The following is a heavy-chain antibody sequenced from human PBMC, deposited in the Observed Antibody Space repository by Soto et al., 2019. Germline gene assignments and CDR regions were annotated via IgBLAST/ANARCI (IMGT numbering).Heavy chain of an antibody. Sequence: PSETLSLTCSVSRGSVSSATYFWNWMREPTGKRLECIGHIYSRGSTNYNPSLYIRVTISVDTSKDRYTLRQCSVSAADTPVYYCASARDSNINYYYSWYVWGPGTTCAVAS. CDR1: RGSVSSATYF. V-gene: IGHV4-61*01. J-gene: IGHJ6*02. CDR3: ASARDSNINYYYSWYV. D-gene: IGHD3-22*01. CDR2: IYSRGST.